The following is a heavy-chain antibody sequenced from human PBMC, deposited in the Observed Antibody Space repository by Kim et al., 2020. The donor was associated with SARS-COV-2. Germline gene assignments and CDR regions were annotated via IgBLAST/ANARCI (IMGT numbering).Heavy chain of an antibody. V-gene: IGHV5-10-1*01. D-gene: IGHD3-10*01. CDR3: ARYDSGSYVTNFDY. CDR2: IDPSDSYT. CDR1: GYSFTSYW. J-gene: IGHJ4*02. Sequence: GESLKISCKGSGYSFTSYWISWVRQMPGKGLEWMGRIDPSDSYTNYSPSFQGHVTISADKSISTANLQWSSLKASDTAMYYCARYDSGSYVTNFDYWGQGTLVTVSS.